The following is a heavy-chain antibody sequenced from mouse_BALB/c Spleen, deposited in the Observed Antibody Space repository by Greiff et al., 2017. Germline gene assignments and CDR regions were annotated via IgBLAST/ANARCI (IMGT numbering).Heavy chain of an antibody. J-gene: IGHJ4*01. CDR3: ARESDSSGYVDYAMDY. Sequence: EVMLVESGPGLVKPSQSLSLTCTVTGYSITSDYAWNWIRQFPGNKLEWMGYISYSGSTSYNPSLKSRISITRDTSKNQFFLQLNSVTTEDTATYYCARESDSSGYVDYAMDYWGQGTSVTVSS. D-gene: IGHD3-2*01. CDR1: GYSITSDYA. CDR2: ISYSGST. V-gene: IGHV3-2*02.